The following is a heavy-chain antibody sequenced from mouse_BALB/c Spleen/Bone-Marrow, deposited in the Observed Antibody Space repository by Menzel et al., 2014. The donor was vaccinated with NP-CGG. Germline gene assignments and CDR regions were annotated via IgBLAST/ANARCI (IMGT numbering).Heavy chain of an antibody. CDR2: IKVSTGYT. CDR3: ARDYHYAMDY. CDR1: GYTFTNYW. V-gene: IGHV1-7*01. D-gene: IGHD2-4*01. Sequence: QVQLKHSGAELAKPGASVKMSCKASGYTFTNYWMYWVKQRPGQGLEWIGYIKVSTGYTEYNQKFKDKATLTADKSSSTANMHLSSLTSEDSAVYYCARDYHYAMDYWGQGTSVTVSS. J-gene: IGHJ4*01.